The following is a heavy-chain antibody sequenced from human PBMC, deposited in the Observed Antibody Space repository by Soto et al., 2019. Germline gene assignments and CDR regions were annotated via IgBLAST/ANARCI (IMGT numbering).Heavy chain of an antibody. CDR2: IFYRGST. D-gene: IGHD6-19*01. Sequence: QLQLQESGPGLVKPSETLSLTCTVSGGSISGSSNFWGWIRQPPGKGLEWIASIFYRGSTYYNPSLRSRVTISVDPSKNNFSLKLSSVTAADTAIYYCARNFLGSATTSFDYWGQGTLVTVSS. V-gene: IGHV4-39*01. J-gene: IGHJ4*02. CDR1: GGSISGSSNF. CDR3: ARNFLGSATTSFDY.